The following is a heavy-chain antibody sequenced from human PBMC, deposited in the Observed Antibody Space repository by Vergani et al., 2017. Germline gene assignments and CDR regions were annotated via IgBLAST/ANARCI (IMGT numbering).Heavy chain of an antibody. CDR3: ARGRWWFDP. J-gene: IGHJ5*02. CDR2: INHSGST. V-gene: IGHV4-34*01. CDR1: GGTFSSYA. Sequence: QVQLVQSGAEVKKPGSSVKVSCKASGGTFSSYAISWVRQAPGQGLEWIGEINHSGSTNYNPSLKSRVTISVDTSKNQFSLKLISVTAADTAVYYCARGRWWFDPWGQGTLVTVSS. D-gene: IGHD4-23*01.